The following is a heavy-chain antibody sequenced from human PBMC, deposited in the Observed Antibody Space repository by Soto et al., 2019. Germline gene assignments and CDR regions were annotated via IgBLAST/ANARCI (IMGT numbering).Heavy chain of an antibody. CDR1: GFTFSSYG. CDR2: IWYDGSNK. Sequence: GGSLRLSCAASGFTFSSYGMHWVRQAPGKGLEWVAVIWYDGSNKYYADSVKGRFTISRDNSKNTLYLQMNSLRAEDTAVYYCARDLGTAAAGIEYGMDVWGQGTTVTVSS. CDR3: ARDLGTAAAGIEYGMDV. D-gene: IGHD6-13*01. V-gene: IGHV3-33*01. J-gene: IGHJ6*02.